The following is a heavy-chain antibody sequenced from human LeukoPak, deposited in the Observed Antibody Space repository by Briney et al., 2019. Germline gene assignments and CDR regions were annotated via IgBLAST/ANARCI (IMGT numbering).Heavy chain of an antibody. CDR3: VRGDTRDY. CDR2: ISYDGSNE. J-gene: IGHJ4*02. Sequence: GGSLRLSCAASGFTFSSYVMHWVRQAPGKGLEWVAIISYDGSNEYYADSVKGRFTISRDNSKNTLYLQMNSLRAEDTALYSCVRGDTRDYWGQGTLVTVSS. V-gene: IGHV3-30*04. CDR1: GFTFSSYV.